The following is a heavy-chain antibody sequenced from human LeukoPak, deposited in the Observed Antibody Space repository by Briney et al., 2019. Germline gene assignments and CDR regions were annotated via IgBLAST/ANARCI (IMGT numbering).Heavy chain of an antibody. V-gene: IGHV3-30*03. Sequence: GGSLRLSCAASGFTFSSYGMHWVRQAPGKGLEWVAVISYDGSNKYYADSVKGRFTISRDNSKNTLYLQMNSLRAEDTAVYYCARNFMALDVWGKGTTVTVSS. D-gene: IGHD2/OR15-2a*01. CDR2: ISYDGSNK. CDR1: GFTFSSYG. J-gene: IGHJ6*04. CDR3: ARNFMALDV.